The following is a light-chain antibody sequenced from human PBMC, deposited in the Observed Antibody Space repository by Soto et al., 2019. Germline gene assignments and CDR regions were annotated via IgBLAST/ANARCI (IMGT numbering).Light chain of an antibody. CDR3: QQYGSSWT. CDR2: GAS. V-gene: IGKV3-20*01. CDR1: QTVSSS. Sequence: TQSPSTLSLSPGERATLSCRASQTVSSSLAWYQQKPGQAPSLLIYGASTRATGIPDRFSGSGSGTDFTLTISRLEPEDFAVYYCQQYGSSWTFGQGTKVDI. J-gene: IGKJ1*01.